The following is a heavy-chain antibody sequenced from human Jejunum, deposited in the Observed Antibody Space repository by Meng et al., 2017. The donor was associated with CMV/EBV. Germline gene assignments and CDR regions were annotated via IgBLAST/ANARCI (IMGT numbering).Heavy chain of an antibody. CDR3: VRGGDGYLY. D-gene: IGHD6-25*01. Sequence: LTCTVSGGSRSRGNYYWSWIRQPAGKGLEWLGRIYASGTTNYNPSLNSRVTMSVDTSKNQFSLKLNSVAAADTAVYYCVRGGDGYLYWGQGTLVTVSS. CDR1: GGSRSRGNYY. J-gene: IGHJ4*02. CDR2: IYASGTT. V-gene: IGHV4-61*02.